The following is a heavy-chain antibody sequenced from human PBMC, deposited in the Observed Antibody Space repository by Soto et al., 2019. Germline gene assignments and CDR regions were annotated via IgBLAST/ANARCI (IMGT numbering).Heavy chain of an antibody. J-gene: IGHJ4*02. D-gene: IGHD3-10*01. CDR3: ARFNALYGSGPCWNFDY. CDR2: IYYSGST. V-gene: IGHV4-39*07. CDR1: GGSISSSSYY. Sequence: SETLSLTCTVSGGSISSSSYYWGWIRQPPGKGLEWIGSIYYSGSTYYNPSLKSRVTISVDTSKNQFSLKLSSVTAADTAVYYCARFNALYGSGPCWNFDYWGQGTLVTVSS.